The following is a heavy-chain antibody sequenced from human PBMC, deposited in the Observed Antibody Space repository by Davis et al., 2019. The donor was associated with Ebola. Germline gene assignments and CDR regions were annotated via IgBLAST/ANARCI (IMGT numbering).Heavy chain of an antibody. CDR1: GFTFSSYW. CDR2: IKQDGSEK. Sequence: GESLKISCAASGFTFSSYWMSWVRQAPGKGLEWVANIKQDGSEKYYVDSVKGRFTISRDDAKNSLYLQMNSLRAEDTAVYYCAKWGLHYYYGMDVWGQGTTVTVSS. D-gene: IGHD3-16*01. J-gene: IGHJ6*02. V-gene: IGHV3-7*03. CDR3: AKWGLHYYYGMDV.